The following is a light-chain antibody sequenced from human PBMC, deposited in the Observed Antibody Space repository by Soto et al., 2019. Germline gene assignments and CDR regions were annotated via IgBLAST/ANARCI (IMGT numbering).Light chain of an antibody. CDR1: SSNVGGYNS. CDR2: DVS. Sequence: QSALTQPASVSGSPGQSIAISCTGTSSNVGGYNSVSWYQQHPGKAPKLLIYDVSHRPSGVSDRFSGSKSGNTASLTISGLQAEDEAYYYCSSYTSTSSTPLVFGGGTKLTVL. CDR3: SSYTSTSSTPLV. J-gene: IGLJ2*01. V-gene: IGLV2-14*03.